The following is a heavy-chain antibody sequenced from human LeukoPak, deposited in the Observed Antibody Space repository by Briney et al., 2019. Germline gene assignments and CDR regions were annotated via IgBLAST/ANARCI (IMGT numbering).Heavy chain of an antibody. CDR1: GFTFSSYS. Sequence: GGSLRLSCAASGFTFSSYSMNWVRQAPGKGLEWVSYISSSSSTIYYADSVKGRFTISGDNAKNSLYLQMNSLRAEDTAVYYCARQPGSHGVFWFDPWGQGTLVTVSS. J-gene: IGHJ5*02. CDR2: ISSSSSTI. V-gene: IGHV3-48*01. D-gene: IGHD3-10*01. CDR3: ARQPGSHGVFWFDP.